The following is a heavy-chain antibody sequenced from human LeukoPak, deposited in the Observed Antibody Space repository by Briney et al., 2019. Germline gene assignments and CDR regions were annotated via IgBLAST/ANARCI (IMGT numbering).Heavy chain of an antibody. V-gene: IGHV3-21*04. CDR1: GFTFSSYS. CDR3: AKGFTTTVTTNFDY. CDR2: ISSSSSYI. D-gene: IGHD4-17*01. J-gene: IGHJ4*02. Sequence: GGSLRLSCAASGFTFSSYSMNWVRQAPGKGLEWVSSISSSSSYIYYADSVKGRFTISRDNAKKSLYLQMNSLRVEDTALYYCAKGFTTTVTTNFDYWGQGTLVTVSS.